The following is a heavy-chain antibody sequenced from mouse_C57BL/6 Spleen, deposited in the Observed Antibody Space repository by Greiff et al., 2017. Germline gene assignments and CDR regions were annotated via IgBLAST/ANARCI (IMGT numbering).Heavy chain of an antibody. J-gene: IGHJ4*01. CDR1: GFTFSDYG. V-gene: IGHV5-17*01. Sequence: EVKLVESGGGLVKPGGSLKLSCAASGFTFSDYGMHWVRQAPEKGLEWVAYISSGSSTLYYADTVKGRFTISRDNAKNTLFLQMTSLRSEDTAMYYCARPMNYYAMDYWGQGTSVTVAS. CDR2: ISSGSSTL. CDR3: ARPMNYYAMDY.